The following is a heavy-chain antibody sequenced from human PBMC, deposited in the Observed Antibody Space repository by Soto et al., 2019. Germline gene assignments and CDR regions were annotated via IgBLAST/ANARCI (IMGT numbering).Heavy chain of an antibody. CDR1: GFTFSSYA. CDR2: ISGSGGST. Sequence: GGSLRLSCAASGFTFSSYAMSWVRQAPGKGLEWVSAISGSGGSTYYADSVKGRFTISRDNSKNTLYLQMNSLRAEDTAVYYCAIAPSIAVAGPPDPYYYYGMDVWGQGTTVTVSS. V-gene: IGHV3-23*01. D-gene: IGHD6-19*01. CDR3: AIAPSIAVAGPPDPYYYYGMDV. J-gene: IGHJ6*02.